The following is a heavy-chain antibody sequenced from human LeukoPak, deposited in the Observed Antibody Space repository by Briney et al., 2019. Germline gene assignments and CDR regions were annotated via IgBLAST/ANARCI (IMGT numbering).Heavy chain of an antibody. Sequence: SETLSLTCTVSGGSLSSGSYYWSWIRQPAGKGLEWIGRIYTSGSTNYNPSLKSRVTISVDTSKNQFSLKLSSVTAADTAVYYCARTWIVVVMGAFDIWGQGTMVTVSS. V-gene: IGHV4-61*02. CDR2: IYTSGST. J-gene: IGHJ3*02. D-gene: IGHD3-22*01. CDR3: ARTWIVVVMGAFDI. CDR1: GGSLSSGSYY.